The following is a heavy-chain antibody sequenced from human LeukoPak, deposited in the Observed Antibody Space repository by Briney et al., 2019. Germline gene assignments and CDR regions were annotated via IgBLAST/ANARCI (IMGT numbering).Heavy chain of an antibody. CDR1: GFTFSNAW. Sequence: GGSLRLSCAASGFTFSNAWMSWVRQAPGKGLEWVSAISGSGGSTYYADSVKGRFTISRDNSKNTLYLQMNSLKAEDTAVYYCAKYCSGGSCYFDYWGQGTLVTVSS. V-gene: IGHV3-23*01. CDR2: ISGSGGST. D-gene: IGHD2-15*01. CDR3: AKYCSGGSCYFDY. J-gene: IGHJ4*02.